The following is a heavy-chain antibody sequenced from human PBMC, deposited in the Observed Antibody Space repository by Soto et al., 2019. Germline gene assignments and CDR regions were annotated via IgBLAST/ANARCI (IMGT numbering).Heavy chain of an antibody. D-gene: IGHD3-22*01. V-gene: IGHV1-18*01. CDR2: ISAYNGNT. J-gene: IGHJ4*02. CDR1: GYTFTSYG. CDR3: AKHYYDSSGYPGLLDY. Sequence: ASVKVSCKASGYTFTSYGISWVRQAPGQGLEWMGWISAYNGNTNYAQKLQGRVTMTTDTSTSTAYTELRSLRSDDTAVYYCAKHYYDSSGYPGLLDYWGQGTLVTVSS.